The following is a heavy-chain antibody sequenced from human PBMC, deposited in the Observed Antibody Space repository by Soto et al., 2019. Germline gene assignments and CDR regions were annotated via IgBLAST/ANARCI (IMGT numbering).Heavy chain of an antibody. CDR2: FFYSGST. V-gene: IGHV4-61*01. Sequence: PADPLSLTFTVSGGSVRSVRYYWSWIRQPPGKGLELIGYFFYSGSTSDNPSLNSRVTISVDTSKNQFSLKLTSVNAADTAMYYCARVPLPSVAVAEVYYFDXWGQGTLVTVSX. CDR1: GGSVRSVRYY. J-gene: IGHJ4*02. CDR3: ARVPLPSVAVAEVYYFDX. D-gene: IGHD6-19*01.